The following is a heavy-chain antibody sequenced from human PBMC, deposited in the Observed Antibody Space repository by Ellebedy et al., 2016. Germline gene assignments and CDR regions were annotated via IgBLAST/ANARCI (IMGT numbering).Heavy chain of an antibody. Sequence: ASVKVSXXASGYTFLNYDINWVRQAPGQGLEWMGGSTNTNYAQKFQGRVTVTTDSSTNTVYMEMRTLTFDDTALYYCARVTRDGVTISEAYYDLWGQGTLVTVSS. J-gene: IGHJ4*02. CDR2: STNT. V-gene: IGHV1-18*01. CDR3: ARVTRDGVTISEAYYDL. CDR1: GYTFLNYD. D-gene: IGHD3-3*01.